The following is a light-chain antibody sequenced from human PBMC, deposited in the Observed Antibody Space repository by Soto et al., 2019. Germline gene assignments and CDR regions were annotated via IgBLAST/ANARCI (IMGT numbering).Light chain of an antibody. Sequence: EIVLTQSPGTLSLSPGERATLSCRASQSVSSSYLAWYQQKTGQAPRLLIYGASSRATGIPDRFSGSGSGTDFSLTISRLEPEDFAVYYCQQYGSSPLFGPGTKVDIK. CDR2: GAS. V-gene: IGKV3-20*01. CDR3: QQYGSSPL. CDR1: QSVSSSY. J-gene: IGKJ3*01.